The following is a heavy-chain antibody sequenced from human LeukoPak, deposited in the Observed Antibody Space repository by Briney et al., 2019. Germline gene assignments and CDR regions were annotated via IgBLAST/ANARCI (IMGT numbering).Heavy chain of an antibody. Sequence: TSETLSLTCTVSGGALTNLFWSWIRQPPGKALEWIGYIYYSGSTNYNPSLKSRVTISVDTSKNQFSLKLSSVTAADTAVYYCARGWGAPAAWNAFDIWGQGTMVTVSS. CDR3: ARGWGAPAAWNAFDI. J-gene: IGHJ3*02. CDR2: IYYSGST. V-gene: IGHV4-59*01. D-gene: IGHD4/OR15-4a*01. CDR1: GGALTNLF.